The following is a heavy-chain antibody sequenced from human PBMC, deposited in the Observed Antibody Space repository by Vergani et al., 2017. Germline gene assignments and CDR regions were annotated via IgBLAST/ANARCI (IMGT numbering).Heavy chain of an antibody. V-gene: IGHV3-74*03. CDR2: IKSDGSIT. CDR3: ARARCIETCYMSYWLHS. D-gene: IGHD3-9*01. J-gene: IGHJ5*01. CDR1: GFSFNSYW. Sequence: DVHLAESGGGFFQPGGSLRLSCSASGFSFNSYWMHWVRQVPGKGLLWVSRIKSDGSITAYADSVKGRFTISKDNAQNTLYLQMNSLRVEDTGVYYCARARCIETCYMSYWLHSWGQGTLGTVSS.